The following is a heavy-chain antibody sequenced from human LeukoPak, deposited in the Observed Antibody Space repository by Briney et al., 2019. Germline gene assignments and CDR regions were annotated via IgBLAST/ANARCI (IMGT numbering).Heavy chain of an antibody. D-gene: IGHD6-6*01. Sequence: SETLSLTCTVSGYSISSGFYWGWIRQPPGKGLEWIGNVYHGGSSYYNPSLKSRVTISVDTSKNQFSLNLYSVTAADTAVYYCARRVGSSDCFDYWGQGTLVTVSS. V-gene: IGHV4-38-2*02. CDR2: VYHGGSS. J-gene: IGHJ4*02. CDR3: ARRVGSSDCFDY. CDR1: GYSISSGFY.